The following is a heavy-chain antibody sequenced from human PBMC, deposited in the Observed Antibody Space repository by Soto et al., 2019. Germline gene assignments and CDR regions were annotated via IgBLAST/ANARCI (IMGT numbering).Heavy chain of an antibody. CDR3: ARGPRYSGYEFDY. CDR2: INPNSGNI. Sequence: ASVKVSCKASGDTFTTYDINWVRQATGHGLEWMGWINPNSGNIGYAQRFQGRVTMTRDTSISTAYMELSRLRSDDTAVYYCARGPRYSGYEFDYWGQGTLVTVSS. J-gene: IGHJ4*02. V-gene: IGHV1-8*01. D-gene: IGHD5-12*01. CDR1: GDTFTTYD.